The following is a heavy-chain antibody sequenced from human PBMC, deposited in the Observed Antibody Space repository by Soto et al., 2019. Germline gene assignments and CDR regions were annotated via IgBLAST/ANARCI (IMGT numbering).Heavy chain of an antibody. J-gene: IGHJ4*02. V-gene: IGHV4-59*01. CDR1: GGSISSYY. D-gene: IGHD2-21*01. Sequence: PSETLSLTCTVSGGSISSYYWRWIRQPPGKGLEWIGFIHYSGSTNYNPSLKGRVTMSVDTSKNQFSLKLTSVNTADTAIYYCTRGGDPYKTGHWGQGTLVTGS. CDR2: IHYSGST. CDR3: TRGGDPYKTGH.